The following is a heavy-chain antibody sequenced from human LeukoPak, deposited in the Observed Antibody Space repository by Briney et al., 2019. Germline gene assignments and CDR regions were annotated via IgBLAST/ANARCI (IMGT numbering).Heavy chain of an antibody. CDR2: ISTGGGGT. D-gene: IGHD3-9*01. CDR1: GFTFSNYA. CDR3: AKRGSALRYFDF. V-gene: IGHV3-23*01. J-gene: IGHJ4*02. Sequence: GGSLRLSCAASGFTFSNYAMSWVRQAPGKGLEWVSAISTGGGGTYYAASVKGRFTISRVNSQNTLYLQMNSLRAEYTAIYYCAKRGSALRYFDFWGQGTLVTVSS.